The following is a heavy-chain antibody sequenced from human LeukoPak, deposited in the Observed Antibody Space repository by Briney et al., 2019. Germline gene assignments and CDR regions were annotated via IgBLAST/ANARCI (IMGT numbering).Heavy chain of an antibody. J-gene: IGHJ4*02. CDR1: GFNFNNFA. Sequence: PGGSLSLYCAASGFNFNNFAMSWPRPAPGQGPEWLSAMTGPADTTYYAESVKGRFTISRDYSKSMVYLQMTSLRVEDTAIYYCAKGAEIDHWGQGTLVTVSS. CDR3: AKGAEIDH. CDR2: MTGPADTT. V-gene: IGHV3-23*01.